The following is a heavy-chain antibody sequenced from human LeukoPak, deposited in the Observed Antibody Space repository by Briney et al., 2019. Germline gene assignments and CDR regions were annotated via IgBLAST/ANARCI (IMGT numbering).Heavy chain of an antibody. CDR3: ASGDYVWGSYRYEIDY. V-gene: IGHV1-2*06. CDR2: INPNSGGT. D-gene: IGHD3-16*02. Sequence: GASVKVSCTASGYTFTSYGISWVRQAPGQGLEWMGRINPNSGGTNYAQKFQGRVTMTRDTSISTAYMELSRLRSDDTAVYYCASGDYVWGSYRYEIDYWGQGTLVPVSS. CDR1: GYTFTSYG. J-gene: IGHJ4*02.